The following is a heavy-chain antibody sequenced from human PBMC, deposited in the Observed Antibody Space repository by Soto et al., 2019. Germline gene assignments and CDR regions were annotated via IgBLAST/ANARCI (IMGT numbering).Heavy chain of an antibody. V-gene: IGHV4-31*03. J-gene: IGHJ4*02. D-gene: IGHD2-15*01. Sequence: SETLSLTCTVSGGSISSGGYYWSWIRQHPGKGLEWIGYIYYSGSTYYNPSLKSRVTISVDTSKNQFSLKLSSVTAADTAVYYCAGIQYCSGGSCYGFFDYWGQGTLVTV. CDR2: IYYSGST. CDR3: AGIQYCSGGSCYGFFDY. CDR1: GGSISSGGYY.